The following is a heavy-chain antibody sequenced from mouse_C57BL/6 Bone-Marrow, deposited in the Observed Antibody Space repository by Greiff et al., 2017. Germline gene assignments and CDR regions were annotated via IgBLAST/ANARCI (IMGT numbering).Heavy chain of an antibody. J-gene: IGHJ3*01. D-gene: IGHD2-2*01. CDR3: AREGLRRGAWLAY. CDR1: GFNIKNTY. Sequence: VQLKQSVAELVRPGASVKLSCTASGFNIKNTYMHWVKQRPEQGLEWLGRIEPANGNTKYAPKFQGKATITADTTSNTAYLQLSSLTAEDAAIYYCAREGLRRGAWLAYWGQGTRVTVSA. CDR2: IEPANGNT. V-gene: IGHV14-3*01.